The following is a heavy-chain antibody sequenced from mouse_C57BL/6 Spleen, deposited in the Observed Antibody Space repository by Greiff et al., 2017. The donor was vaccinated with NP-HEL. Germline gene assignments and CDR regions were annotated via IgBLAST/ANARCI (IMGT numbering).Heavy chain of an antibody. D-gene: IGHD3-2*01. CDR2: IYPSDSET. V-gene: IGHV1-61*01. CDR1: GYTFTSYW. J-gene: IGHJ3*01. CDR3: ARSTATGAY. Sequence: VQLQQPGAELVRPGSSVKLSCKASGYTFTSYWMDWVKQRPGQGLEWIGNIYPSDSETHYNQKFKDKATLTVDKSSSTAYMQLSSLTSEDSAVYYCARSTATGAYWGQGTLVTVSA.